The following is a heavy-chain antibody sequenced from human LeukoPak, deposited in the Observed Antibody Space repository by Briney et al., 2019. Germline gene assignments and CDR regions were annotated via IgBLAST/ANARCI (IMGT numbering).Heavy chain of an antibody. Sequence: KSGGSLRLSCAVSGFAVSMYWMHWVRQAPGKGLVWVSRIDTDVSATDYADSVKGRFTISRDNAKNTLYLQMNSLRAEDTAVYYCTRGLQGIDYWGQGTLVTVSS. CDR1: GFAVSMYW. V-gene: IGHV3-74*01. J-gene: IGHJ4*02. D-gene: IGHD4-11*01. CDR2: IDTDVSAT. CDR3: TRGLQGIDY.